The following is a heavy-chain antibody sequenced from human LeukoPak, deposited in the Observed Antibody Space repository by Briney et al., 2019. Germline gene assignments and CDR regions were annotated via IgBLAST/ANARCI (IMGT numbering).Heavy chain of an antibody. Sequence: PGRSLRLSCAASGFTFSSYGMHWVRQAPGKGLEWVAVISYDGSNKYYADSVKGRFTISRDNSKNTLYLQMNSLRAEDTAVYYCAKGRPGSYSSGWYPWSWFDPWGQGTLVTVSS. D-gene: IGHD6-19*01. CDR1: GFTFSSYG. CDR3: AKGRPGSYSSGWYPWSWFDP. V-gene: IGHV3-30*18. CDR2: ISYDGSNK. J-gene: IGHJ5*02.